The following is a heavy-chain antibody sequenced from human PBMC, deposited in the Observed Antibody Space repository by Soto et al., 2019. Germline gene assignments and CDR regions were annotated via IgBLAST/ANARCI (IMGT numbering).Heavy chain of an antibody. V-gene: IGHV1-69*13. J-gene: IGHJ5*02. CDR2: IIPTFGTT. D-gene: IGHD4-4*01. CDR1: GGNFSSNG. Sequence: SVKVSCKAPGGNFSSNGIRWVRQAPGQGLELMGGIIPTFGTTNYAHKFRGRVTITADESTGTAYMELSSLRSDDTAVYYCAGASDSTWYNWLEPWGQGTMLTVSS. CDR3: AGASDSTWYNWLEP.